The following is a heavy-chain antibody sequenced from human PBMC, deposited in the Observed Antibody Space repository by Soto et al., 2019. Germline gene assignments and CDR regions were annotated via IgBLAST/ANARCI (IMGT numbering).Heavy chain of an antibody. CDR1: GGYIVSGGYS. J-gene: IGHJ5*02. CDR2: AYPRGST. Sequence: QVQLQESGSGLVKPSQTLSLTCAVSGGYIVSGGYSWSWIRQPPGKGLEWIGTAYPRGSTYYDPSLKSRVTISLDLSTNQCSLNLHSVTAAHTVVYYCASVAGSGWYDAWGQGTLVTGAS. D-gene: IGHD6-19*01. V-gene: IGHV4-30-2*01. CDR3: ASVAGSGWYDA.